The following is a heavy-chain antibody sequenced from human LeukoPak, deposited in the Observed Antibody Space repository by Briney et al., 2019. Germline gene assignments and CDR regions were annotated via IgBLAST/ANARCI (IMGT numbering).Heavy chain of an antibody. J-gene: IGHJ4*02. V-gene: IGHV4-61*02. D-gene: IGHD6-19*01. CDR2: IYTSGST. CDR3: ASEDLAVAGTFAY. CDR1: GGSISSGAYY. Sequence: KPSETLSLTCAVSGGSISSGAYYWSWIRQPAGKGLEWIGRIYTSGSTNYNPSLQSRVTISADTSRNQFSLNLNSVTAADTAVYYCASEDLAVAGTFAYWGQGTLITVSS.